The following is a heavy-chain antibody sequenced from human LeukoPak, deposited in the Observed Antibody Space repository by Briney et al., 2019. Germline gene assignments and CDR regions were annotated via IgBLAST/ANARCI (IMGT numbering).Heavy chain of an antibody. CDR1: GFKFSSFS. D-gene: IGHD3-3*02. CDR2: VYHSGST. CDR3: ARARQRAFPD. Sequence: GSLRLSCAASGFKFSSFSMSWVRQPPGKGLEWIGEVYHSGSTNYNPSLKSRVTISVDTSKNQFSLKLSSVTAADTAVYYCARARQRAFPDWGQGTLVTVSS. J-gene: IGHJ4*02. V-gene: IGHV4-34*01.